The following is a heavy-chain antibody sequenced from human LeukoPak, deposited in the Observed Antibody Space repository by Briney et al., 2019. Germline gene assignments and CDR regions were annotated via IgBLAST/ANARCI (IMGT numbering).Heavy chain of an antibody. D-gene: IGHD4-11*01. CDR3: ARDNDYSYYFDY. CDR1: GFTFSSYA. CDR2: IKQDGSEK. V-gene: IGHV3-7*01. J-gene: IGHJ4*02. Sequence: PGGSLRLSCAASGFTFSSYAMSWVRQAPGKGLEWVANIKQDGSEKYYVDSVKGRFTISRDNAKNSLYLQMNSLRAEDTAVYYCARDNDYSYYFDYWGQGTLVTVSS.